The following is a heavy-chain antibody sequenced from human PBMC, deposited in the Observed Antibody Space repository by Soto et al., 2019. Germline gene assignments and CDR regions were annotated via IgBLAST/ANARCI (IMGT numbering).Heavy chain of an antibody. CDR1: GFTFSSYG. D-gene: IGHD5-12*01. CDR2: ISYDGSNK. CDR3: AKDRDGYNYEYYFDY. J-gene: IGHJ4*02. Sequence: PGGSLRLSCAASGFTFSSYGMHWVRQTPGKGPEWVAVISYDGSNKYYADSVQGRFTISRDNSMNTLYLQMSSLRAEDTAVYYCAKDRDGYNYEYYFDYWGQGTLVTVSS. V-gene: IGHV3-30*18.